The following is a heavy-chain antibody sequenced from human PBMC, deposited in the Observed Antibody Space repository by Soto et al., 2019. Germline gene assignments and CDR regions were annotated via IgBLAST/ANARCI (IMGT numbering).Heavy chain of an antibody. V-gene: IGHV1-8*01. CDR2: MSPSSGNT. D-gene: IGHD3-10*01. CDR3: ARVGGQLFGDHGMDV. CDR1: GYTFTTYE. Sequence: QVQLVQSGAEVKKPGASVKVSCKASGYTFTTYEINWVRQVSGQGLEWMGWMSPSSGNTGYVDQFRGRVTMTSNTSTTTAYMELSSLRSEDTAVYYCARVGGQLFGDHGMDVWGQGTTVTVSS. J-gene: IGHJ6*02.